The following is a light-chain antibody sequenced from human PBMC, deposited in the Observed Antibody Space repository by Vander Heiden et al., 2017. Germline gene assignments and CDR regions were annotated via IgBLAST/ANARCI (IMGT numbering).Light chain of an antibody. V-gene: IGLV2-14*03. CDR1: SSDVGNDNY. CDR3: SSYTTSSTQV. CDR2: DVT. Sequence: QSALTQPASVSGSPGQSTTISCAGTSSDVGNDNYVSWYQQHPGKAPKLVIYDVTNRPSGVSNRFSGAKSGNTASLTISGLQPEDEADYYCSSYTTSSTQVFGTGTKVTVL. J-gene: IGLJ1*01.